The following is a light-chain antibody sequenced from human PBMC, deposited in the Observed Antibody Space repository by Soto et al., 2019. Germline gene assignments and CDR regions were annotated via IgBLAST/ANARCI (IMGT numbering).Light chain of an antibody. CDR1: QSINNL. CDR3: QQYDSYTLI. Sequence: DVQMTQSPSTLSASVGDRVTITCRASQSINNLLAWYQQKPGKAPKFLIYDVSTLESGVPSRFSGSGSGTEFTLTISSLQPEDFATYYCQQYDSYTLISGGGTKVDIK. V-gene: IGKV1-5*01. CDR2: DVS. J-gene: IGKJ4*01.